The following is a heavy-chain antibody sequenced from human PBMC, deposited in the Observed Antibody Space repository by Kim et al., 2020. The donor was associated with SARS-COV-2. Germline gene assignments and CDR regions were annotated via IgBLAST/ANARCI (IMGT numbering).Heavy chain of an antibody. V-gene: IGHV1-24*01. Sequence: ASVKVSCKVSGYTLTEVSMHWVRQAPGKGLEWMGGFDPEDGETIYAQKFQGRVTMPEDTSTDTAHMELSSLRSEDTAVYYCATGIAASGYYYYYGMDVWGQGTTVTVSS. J-gene: IGHJ6*02. CDR3: ATGIAASGYYYYYGMDV. D-gene: IGHD6-13*01. CDR1: GYTLTEVS. CDR2: FDPEDGET.